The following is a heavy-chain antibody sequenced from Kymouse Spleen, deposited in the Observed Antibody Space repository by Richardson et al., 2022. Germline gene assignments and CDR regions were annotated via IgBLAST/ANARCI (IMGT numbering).Heavy chain of an antibody. J-gene: IGHJ6*02. D-gene: IGHD4-11,IGHD4-11*01. Sequence: EVQLVESGGGLVQPGRSLRLSCAASGFTFDDYAMHWVRQAPGKGLEWVSGISWNSGSIGYADSVKGRFTISRDNAKNSLYLQMNSLRAEDTALYYCAKGTVMDVWGQGTTVTVSS. CDR3: AKGTVMDV. V-gene: IGHV3-9*01. CDR1: GFTFDDYA. CDR2: ISWNSGSI.